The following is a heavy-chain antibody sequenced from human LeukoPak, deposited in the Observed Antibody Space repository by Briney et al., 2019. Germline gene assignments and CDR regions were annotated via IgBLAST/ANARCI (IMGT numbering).Heavy chain of an antibody. CDR1: GGSISSSSYY. Sequence: KSSETLSLTCTVSGGSISSSSYYWGWIRQPPGKGLEWIGSIYDSGSTYYNPCLKSRVTISVDTSKNQFSLKLSSVTAADTAVYYCARRPRWVVVTAILGYYFDYWGQGTLVTVSS. CDR2: IYDSGST. D-gene: IGHD2-21*02. CDR3: ARRPRWVVVTAILGYYFDY. V-gene: IGHV4-39*07. J-gene: IGHJ4*02.